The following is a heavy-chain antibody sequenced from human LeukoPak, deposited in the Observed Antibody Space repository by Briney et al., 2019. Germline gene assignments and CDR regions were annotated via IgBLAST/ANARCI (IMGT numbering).Heavy chain of an antibody. Sequence: SETLSLTCAVSGGSISSSNWWSWVRQPPGKGLEWIGEIYHSGSTNYNPSLKSRVTISVDKSKNQFSQKLSSVTAADTAVYYCARVSRSGYYYDDFWGQGTLVTVSS. V-gene: IGHV4-4*02. CDR1: GGSISSSNW. CDR3: ARVSRSGYYYDDF. CDR2: IYHSGST. D-gene: IGHD3-22*01. J-gene: IGHJ4*02.